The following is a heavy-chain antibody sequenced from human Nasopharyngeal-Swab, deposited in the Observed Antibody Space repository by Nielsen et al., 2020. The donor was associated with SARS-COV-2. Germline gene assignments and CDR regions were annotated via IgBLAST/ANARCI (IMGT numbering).Heavy chain of an antibody. D-gene: IGHD3-3*01. Sequence: ASGKVTWKAAGYTFTSYAMNWERQEAGQGLEGMGWINTNTVNTTYAQGFTGGFVFSLDTSVSRAYLQISSLKAEDTAVYYCARDDSITIFGVVIEFSGMDVWGQGTTVTVSS. CDR3: ARDDSITIFGVVIEFSGMDV. CDR2: INTNTVNT. V-gene: IGHV7-4-1*02. J-gene: IGHJ6*02. CDR1: GYTFTSYA.